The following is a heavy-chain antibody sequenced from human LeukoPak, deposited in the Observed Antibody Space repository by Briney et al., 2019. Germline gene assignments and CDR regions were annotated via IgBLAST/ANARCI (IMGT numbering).Heavy chain of an antibody. CDR1: GGSISSSSYF. Sequence: SETLSLTCTVSGGSISSSSYFWGWIRQPPGKGLEWIGSIYYSGSAFYNPSLKSRVTISVDTSKNQLSLRLSSVTAADTAVYYCARTHDHNNHRVDYWGQGTLVTVSS. CDR2: IYYSGSA. J-gene: IGHJ4*02. D-gene: IGHD1-14*01. V-gene: IGHV4-39*01. CDR3: ARTHDHNNHRVDY.